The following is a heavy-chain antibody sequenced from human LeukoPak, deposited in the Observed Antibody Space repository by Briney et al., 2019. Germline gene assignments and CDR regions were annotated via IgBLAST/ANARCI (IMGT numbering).Heavy chain of an antibody. CDR1: GFTFSSYS. D-gene: IGHD1-26*01. V-gene: IGHV3-21*01. Sequence: GGSLRLPCAASGFTFSSYSMNWVRQAPGKGLEWVSSISSSSSYIYYADSVKGRFTISRDNAKNSLYLQMNSLRAEDTAVYYCARVQGSGSYTGGFDYWGQGTLVTVSS. J-gene: IGHJ4*02. CDR2: ISSSSSYI. CDR3: ARVQGSGSYTGGFDY.